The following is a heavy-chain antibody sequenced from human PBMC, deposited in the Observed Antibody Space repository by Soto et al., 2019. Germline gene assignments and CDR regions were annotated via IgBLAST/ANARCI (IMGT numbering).Heavy chain of an antibody. CDR1: GLTVSHNY. CDR2: LYTEGTT. J-gene: IGHJ6*02. CDR3: VRPRPSGENYGMDI. V-gene: IGHV3-53*01. Sequence: GGSLRLSCVASGLTVSHNYMAWVRQAPEMGLEWVSILYTEGTTYYADSVKGRFTISRDSSKNTLFLQMDSLRAEDTAVYYCVRPRPSGENYGMDIWGQGTTVTVSS. D-gene: IGHD3-16*01.